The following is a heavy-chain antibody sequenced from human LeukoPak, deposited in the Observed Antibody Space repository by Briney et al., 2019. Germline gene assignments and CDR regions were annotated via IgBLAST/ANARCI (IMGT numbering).Heavy chain of an antibody. Sequence: GESLKISCKGSGYSFTSYWIGWVRQMPGKGLEWMGIIYPGDSDTRYSPSFQGQVTISADKSISTAYLQWSSLKASDTAMYYCARLEYCGGDCYAFDYWGQGTLVTVSS. CDR1: GYSFTSYW. J-gene: IGHJ4*02. CDR2: IYPGDSDT. V-gene: IGHV5-51*01. CDR3: ARLEYCGGDCYAFDY. D-gene: IGHD2-21*02.